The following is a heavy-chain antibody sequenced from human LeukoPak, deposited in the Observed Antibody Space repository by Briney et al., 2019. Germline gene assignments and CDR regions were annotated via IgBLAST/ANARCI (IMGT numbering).Heavy chain of an antibody. J-gene: IGHJ2*01. Sequence: GAPRLSCAASGVTLSSHSLRWGRPAPGEGLGWGSAISGSGGSTYYADPVKGRFTISRDNSKNTLYLQMNSLRAEDTAVYYCAKRNCYDSSGYYGWYFDLWGRGTLVTVSS. CDR2: ISGSGGST. V-gene: IGHV3-23*01. CDR1: GVTLSSHS. D-gene: IGHD3-22*01. CDR3: AKRNCYDSSGYYGWYFDL.